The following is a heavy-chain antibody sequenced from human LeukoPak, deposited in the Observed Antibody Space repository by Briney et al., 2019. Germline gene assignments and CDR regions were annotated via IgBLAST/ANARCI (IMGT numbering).Heavy chain of an antibody. CDR3: ARSGGPLLWFGELSSNWFDP. V-gene: IGHV1-69*06. J-gene: IGHJ5*02. Sequence: ASVKVSCKASGGTFSSYAISWVRQAPGQGLEWMGGIIPIFGTANYAQKFQGRVTITADKSTSTAYMELSSLRSEDTAVYYCARSGGPLLWFGELSSNWFDPWGQGTLVTVSS. CDR1: GGTFSSYA. CDR2: IIPIFGTA. D-gene: IGHD3-10*01.